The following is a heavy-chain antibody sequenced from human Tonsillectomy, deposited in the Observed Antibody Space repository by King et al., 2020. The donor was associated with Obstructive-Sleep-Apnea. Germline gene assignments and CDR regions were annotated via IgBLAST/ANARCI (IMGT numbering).Heavy chain of an antibody. D-gene: IGHD6-19*01. CDR1: GFTFSNAW. CDR2: IKSKTDGGTT. CDR3: TYNGGSGWYGEYFQH. V-gene: IGHV3-15*01. J-gene: IGHJ1*01. Sequence: EVQLVESGGGLVKPGGSLRLSCAASGFTFSNAWMTWVRQAPGKGLEWVGRIKSKTDGGTTDYAAPVKGRFTISRDDSKNTQYLQMNSLQTEDTAVYYCTYNGGSGWYGEYFQHWGQGTLVTVSS.